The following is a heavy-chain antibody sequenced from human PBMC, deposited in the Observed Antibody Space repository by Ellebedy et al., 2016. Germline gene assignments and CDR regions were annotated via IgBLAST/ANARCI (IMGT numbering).Heavy chain of an antibody. D-gene: IGHD5-24*01. J-gene: IGHJ3*02. V-gene: IGHV1-69*13. CDR2: IIPIFGTA. Sequence: SVKVSXKASGGTFSSYAISWVRQAPGQGLEWMGGIIPIFGTANYAQKFQGRVTITADESTSTAYMELSSLRSEDTAVYYCARARWLQPDAFDIWGQGTMVTVSS. CDR3: ARARWLQPDAFDI. CDR1: GGTFSSYA.